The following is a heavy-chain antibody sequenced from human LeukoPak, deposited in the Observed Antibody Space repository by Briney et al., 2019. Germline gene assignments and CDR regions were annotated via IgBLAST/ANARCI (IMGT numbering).Heavy chain of an antibody. CDR3: ARVIRAFDI. J-gene: IGHJ3*02. CDR1: GGSVSSGSYY. D-gene: IGHD2/OR15-2a*01. V-gene: IGHV4-61*01. CDR2: IYYSGST. Sequence: PSETLSLTCTVSGGSVSSGSYYWSWIRQPPGKGLEWIGYIYYSGSTHYNPSLKSRVTISVDTSRNQFSLKLNSVTAADTAVYYCARVIRAFDICCQGTMVTVSS.